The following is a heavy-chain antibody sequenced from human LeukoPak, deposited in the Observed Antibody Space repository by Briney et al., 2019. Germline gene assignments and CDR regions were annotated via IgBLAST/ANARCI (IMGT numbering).Heavy chain of an antibody. CDR2: INQDGSEI. J-gene: IGHJ4*02. Sequence: GGSLRLSCAASGFIFSTYWMTWVRQAPGKGLEWVANINQDGSEIYYLDSVKGRFTISRDNAKSSLSLQMNSLRAEDTAVYYCAGRDGYTILNYWGQGTLVTVSS. CDR3: AGRDGYTILNY. D-gene: IGHD5-12*01. V-gene: IGHV3-7*01. CDR1: GFIFSTYW.